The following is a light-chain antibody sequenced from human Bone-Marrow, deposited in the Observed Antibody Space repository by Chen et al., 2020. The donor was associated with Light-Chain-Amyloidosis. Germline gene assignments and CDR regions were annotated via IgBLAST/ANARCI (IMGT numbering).Light chain of an antibody. J-gene: IGLJ3*02. Sequence: SYVPTQPSSGSVAPGHTATMACGGNNIGTTSVHWYQQTPGQAPLLVVYDDSDRPSGIPERLSGSNSGNTATLTISRVEAGDEADYYCQVWDRSSDRPVFGGGTKLTVL. CDR3: QVWDRSSDRPV. CDR1: NIGTTS. V-gene: IGLV3-21*02. CDR2: DDS.